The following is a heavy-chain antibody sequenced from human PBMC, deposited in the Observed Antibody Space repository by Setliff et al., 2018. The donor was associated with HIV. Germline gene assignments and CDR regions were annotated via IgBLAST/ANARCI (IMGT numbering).Heavy chain of an antibody. V-gene: IGHV4-39*07. CDR1: GGSVSSPSYY. J-gene: IGHJ5*02. CDR3: ATCRHRPSNWFDP. Sequence: ASETLSLTCAVSGGSVSSPSYYWGWIRQPPGKGLEWIGSVYNSGITFKNPSLKSRVSISVDRSGNQFSLRLTSVTAAYTAVYYCATCRHRPSNWFDPWGQGTVVTVSS. CDR2: VYNSGIT.